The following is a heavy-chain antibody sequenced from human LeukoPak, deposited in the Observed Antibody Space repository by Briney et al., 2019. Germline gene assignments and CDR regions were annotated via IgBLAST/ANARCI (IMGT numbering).Heavy chain of an antibody. CDR2: IYHSGST. J-gene: IGHJ2*01. D-gene: IGHD5-12*01. Sequence: PSQTLSLTCAVSGGSISSGGYSWSWIRQPPGKGLEWIGYIYHSGSTYYNPSLKSRVTISVDRSKNQFSLKLSSVTAADTAVYYCARDFLGLSGYASYWYFDLWGRGTLVTVSS. V-gene: IGHV4-30-2*01. CDR1: GGSISSGGYS. CDR3: ARDFLGLSGYASYWYFDL.